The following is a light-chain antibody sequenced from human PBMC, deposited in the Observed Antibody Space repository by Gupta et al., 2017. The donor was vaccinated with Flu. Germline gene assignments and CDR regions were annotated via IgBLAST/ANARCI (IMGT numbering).Light chain of an antibody. CDR2: STN. J-gene: IGLJ3*02. CDR1: SGSVSKAYY. Sequence: QTVVTQEPSLSVSPGWTVTLTCGLTSGSVSKAYYPSWYQKAPGHPPLTLCCSTNTRSSGVPDRFAATILGANAVTTSTGDQAEDEWYYYCALYMSEGIVAFGGGTKLTVL. V-gene: IGLV8-61*01. CDR3: ALYMSEGIVA.